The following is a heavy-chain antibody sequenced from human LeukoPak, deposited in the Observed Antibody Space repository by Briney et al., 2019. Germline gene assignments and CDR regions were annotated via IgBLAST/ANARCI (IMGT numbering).Heavy chain of an antibody. V-gene: IGHV3-21*01. Sequence: GGSLRLSCAASGFTFSTYSMNWVRQAPGKGLEGVSSISSSSNYIYYADSVKGRFTISRDNAKNSLHLQINSLRAEDTAVYYCAKSGQRRCSGGSCYPYYFDYWGQGTLVTVSS. CDR3: AKSGQRRCSGGSCYPYYFDY. CDR1: GFTFSTYS. D-gene: IGHD2-15*01. J-gene: IGHJ4*02. CDR2: ISSSSNYI.